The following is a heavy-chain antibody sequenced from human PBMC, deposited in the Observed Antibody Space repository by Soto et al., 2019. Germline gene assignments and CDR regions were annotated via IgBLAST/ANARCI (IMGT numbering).Heavy chain of an antibody. V-gene: IGHV3-20*04. D-gene: IGHD3-16*01. Sequence: EVQLVESGGGVVRPGGSLRLSCAASGFTFDDYGMSWVRQAPGKGLEWGSGINWNGGSTGYADSVKGRFTISKDNGKNSLYLQMNRLRAEDTALYYFASDYVWGNCWGPFDYWGQGTLVTVSS. CDR1: GFTFDDYG. J-gene: IGHJ4*02. CDR2: INWNGGST. CDR3: ASDYVWGNCWGPFDY.